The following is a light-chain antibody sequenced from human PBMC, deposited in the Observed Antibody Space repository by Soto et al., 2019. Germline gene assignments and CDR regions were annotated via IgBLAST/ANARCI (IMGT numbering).Light chain of an antibody. CDR3: QQRSNWPPIT. Sequence: EIVLTQSPATLSLSPGEIATLSCRASQSVSSYLAWYQQKPGQAPRLLIYDASNRATGTPARFSGGGSGTDFTLTIDNLEPEDFAIYYCQQRSNWPPITFGQGTPLEIK. CDR1: QSVSSY. CDR2: DAS. V-gene: IGKV3-11*01. J-gene: IGKJ5*01.